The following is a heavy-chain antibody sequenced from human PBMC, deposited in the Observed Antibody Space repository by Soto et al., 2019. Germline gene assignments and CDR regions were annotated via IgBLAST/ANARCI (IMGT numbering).Heavy chain of an antibody. CDR2: IWYDGSNK. CDR3: ARTMVRGVRRHGMDV. D-gene: IGHD3-10*01. V-gene: IGHV3-33*01. Sequence: GGSLRLSCAASGFTFSSYGMHWVRQAPGKGLEWVAVIWYDGSNKYYADSVKGRFTISRDNSKNTLYLQMNSLRAEDTAVYYCARTMVRGVRRHGMDVWGQGTTVTVPS. J-gene: IGHJ6*02. CDR1: GFTFSSYG.